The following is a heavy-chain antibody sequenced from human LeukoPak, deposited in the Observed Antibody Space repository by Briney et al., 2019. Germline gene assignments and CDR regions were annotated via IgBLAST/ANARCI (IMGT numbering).Heavy chain of an antibody. CDR2: ISGNNGNT. V-gene: IGHV1-18*01. J-gene: IGHJ5*02. CDR3: ARVDCTSSACYTRWFDP. Sequence: ASVKVSCKASDYTFTNYGISWVRQAPGQGLEWMGWISGNNGNTNYAQNVQGRVTMTTDTSTSTAYMELRSLRSDDTAVYSCARVDCTSSACYTRWFDPWDQGPLVTVSS. CDR1: DYTFTNYG. D-gene: IGHD2-2*02.